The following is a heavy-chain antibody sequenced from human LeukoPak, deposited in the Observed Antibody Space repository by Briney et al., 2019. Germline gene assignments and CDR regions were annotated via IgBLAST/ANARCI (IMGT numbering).Heavy chain of an antibody. D-gene: IGHD3-10*01. Sequence: PGGSLRLSCAASGFTFSSYWMSWVRQAPGKGLEWVASIKQDGSEKYYVDSVKGRFTISRDNAKNSLYLQMNSLRAEDTAVYYCARDLMVRGLDAFDIWGQGTMVTVSS. CDR1: GFTFSSYW. CDR3: ARDLMVRGLDAFDI. J-gene: IGHJ3*02. V-gene: IGHV3-7*01. CDR2: IKQDGSEK.